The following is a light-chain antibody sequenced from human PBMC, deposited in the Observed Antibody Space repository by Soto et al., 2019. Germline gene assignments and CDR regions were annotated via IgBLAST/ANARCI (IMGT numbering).Light chain of an antibody. CDR3: GAYSTFGTHV. CDR2: DVN. CDR1: SSDVGSYDY. V-gene: IGLV2-14*03. J-gene: IGLJ1*01. Sequence: QSVLTQPASVSGSPGQSITFSCTGTSSDVGSYDYVSWHQQHPGQAPKLIIYDVNYRPSGVPSRFSGSKSGNTSSLFISGLQTEDEADYYCGAYSTFGTHVFETGIKLTVL.